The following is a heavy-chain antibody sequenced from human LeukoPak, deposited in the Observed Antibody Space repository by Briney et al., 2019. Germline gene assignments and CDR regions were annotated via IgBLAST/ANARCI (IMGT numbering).Heavy chain of an antibody. CDR1: EFTVSSTY. D-gene: IGHD6-19*01. V-gene: IGHV3-66*01. CDR2: IYDGDNT. J-gene: IGHJ4*02. CDR3: TRASQWLAFDY. Sequence: GGSLRLSCAASEFTVSSTYMTWVRQAPGKGLEWVSVIYDGDNTNYADSVRGRFIISRDNSKNTLYLQMNSLRAEDTAVYYCTRASQWLAFDYWGQGTLVTVSS.